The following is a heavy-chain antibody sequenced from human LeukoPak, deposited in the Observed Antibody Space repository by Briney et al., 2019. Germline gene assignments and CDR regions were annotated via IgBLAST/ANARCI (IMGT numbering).Heavy chain of an antibody. CDR2: MNPISGNT. CDR3: ARRMVRGRDWFDP. CDR1: GYTFTSYY. J-gene: IGHJ5*02. Sequence: ASVKVSCKASGYTFTSYYINWVRQATGQGLEWMGWMNPISGNTGYTQKFQGRVTLTTNTSISTAYMELSRLRSEDTAVYYCARRMVRGRDWFDPWGQGTLVTVSS. D-gene: IGHD3-10*01. V-gene: IGHV1-8*01.